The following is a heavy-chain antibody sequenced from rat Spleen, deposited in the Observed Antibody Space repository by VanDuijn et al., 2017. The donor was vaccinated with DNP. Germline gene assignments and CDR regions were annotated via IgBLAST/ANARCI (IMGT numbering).Heavy chain of an antibody. CDR1: GNTFITDY. Sequence: QVQLQQSGAELAKPDSSVKISCKASGNTFITDYFAWIKQTTGQGLEYIGYIHTRSGGTDSNEKFKDKATLTVDKSSSTAFMQLSSLTPDDSAVYYCARWGRDTGFGYWGQGVMVTVSS. CDR3: ARWGRDTGFGY. D-gene: IGHD4-1*01. CDR2: IHTRSGGT. J-gene: IGHJ2*01. V-gene: IGHV1-43*01.